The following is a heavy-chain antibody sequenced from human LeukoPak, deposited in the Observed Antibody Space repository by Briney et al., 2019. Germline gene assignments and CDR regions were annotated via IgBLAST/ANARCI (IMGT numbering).Heavy chain of an antibody. Sequence: PSETLSLTCTVSGGSISSYYWSWIRQPPGKGLEWIGYIYYSGSTNYNPSLKSRVTISVDTSKNQFSLRLSSVTAADTAVYYCARDLIYCSSTSCYPNWFDPWGQGTLVTVSS. J-gene: IGHJ5*02. D-gene: IGHD2-2*01. CDR3: ARDLIYCSSTSCYPNWFDP. CDR1: GGSISSYY. V-gene: IGHV4-59*01. CDR2: IYYSGST.